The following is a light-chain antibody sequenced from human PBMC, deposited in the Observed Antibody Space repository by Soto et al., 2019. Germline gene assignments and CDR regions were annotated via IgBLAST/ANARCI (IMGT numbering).Light chain of an antibody. CDR2: LNSDGSH. CDR3: QTWGTGIQV. CDR1: SGHSTYA. Sequence: QSVLTQSPSASASLGASVKLTCNLSSGHSTYAIAWHQQQPEKRPRYLMKLNSDGSHSKGDGIPDRFLGSSSGAERYLTISSLQSEDEADYYCQTWGTGIQVFGGGTKRTVL. V-gene: IGLV4-69*01. J-gene: IGLJ2*01.